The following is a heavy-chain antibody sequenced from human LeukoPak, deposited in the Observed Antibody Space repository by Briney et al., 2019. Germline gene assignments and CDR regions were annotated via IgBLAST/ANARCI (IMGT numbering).Heavy chain of an antibody. D-gene: IGHD2-2*01. J-gene: IGHJ6*02. CDR3: ARDAVPAASYYYSGMDV. Sequence: GGSLRLSCAASGFTFSSYSMNWVRQAPGKGLEWVSSISSSSSYIYYADSVKGRFTISRDNAKNSLYLQMNSLRAEDTAVYYCARDAVPAASYYYSGMDVWGQGTTVTVSS. CDR2: ISSSSSYI. V-gene: IGHV3-21*01. CDR1: GFTFSSYS.